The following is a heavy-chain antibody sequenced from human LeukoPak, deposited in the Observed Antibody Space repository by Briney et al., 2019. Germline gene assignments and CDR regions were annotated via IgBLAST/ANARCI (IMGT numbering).Heavy chain of an antibody. CDR3: ARGSGYSYNEYFFDN. CDR1: GGPIAGSY. D-gene: IGHD5-18*01. Sequence: SETLSLTCTVSGGPIAGSYWSWIRQPPGKGLEWIGYIYYSGTTYYNPSLKSRVSISVDTSKNQFSLKLSSVTAADTALYYCARGSGYSYNEYFFDNWGQGTLVTVSS. J-gene: IGHJ4*02. V-gene: IGHV4-59*01. CDR2: IYYSGTT.